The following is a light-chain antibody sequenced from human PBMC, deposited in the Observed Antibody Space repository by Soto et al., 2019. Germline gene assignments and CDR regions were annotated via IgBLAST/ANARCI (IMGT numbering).Light chain of an antibody. CDR2: RAS. CDR3: QQYGRSPWA. V-gene: IGKV3-20*01. Sequence: EIVLTQSPGTLSLSPGEEATLSCRASQSVSGNLAWYQQRPGQVPRLLLYRASARAAGIPDRFSGSGSETDCTLTISSLAPEDFAVYYCQQYGRSPWAFGHGTQVEI. CDR1: QSVSGN. J-gene: IGKJ1*01.